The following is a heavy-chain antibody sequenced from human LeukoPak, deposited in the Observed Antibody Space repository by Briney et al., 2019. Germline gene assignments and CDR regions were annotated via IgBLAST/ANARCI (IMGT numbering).Heavy chain of an antibody. D-gene: IGHD2-15*01. CDR2: ISYDGSNK. V-gene: IGHV3-30*18. CDR1: GFTFSSYG. Sequence: GGSLRLSCAASGFTFSSYGMHWVRQAPGKGLEWVAVISYDGSNKYYADSVKGRFTISRDNSKNTLYLQMSSLRAEDTAVYYCAKDTSDIVVVVAATSWGGYFDYWGQGTLVTVSS. CDR3: AKDTSDIVVVVAATSWGGYFDY. J-gene: IGHJ4*02.